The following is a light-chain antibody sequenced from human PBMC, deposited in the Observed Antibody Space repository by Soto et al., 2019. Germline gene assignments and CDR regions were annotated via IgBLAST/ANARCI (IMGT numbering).Light chain of an antibody. CDR1: QSIGTW. CDR3: QQTYRIPPT. Sequence: DIQMTQSPSTLSASVGDRVTITCRASQSIGTWLAWYQHRPGKAPNLLIYAASSLQSGVPPRFSGSGSGTGFTLTISSLQPEDFALYYCQQTYRIPPTFGQGTRLEIK. J-gene: IGKJ5*01. V-gene: IGKV1-39*01. CDR2: AAS.